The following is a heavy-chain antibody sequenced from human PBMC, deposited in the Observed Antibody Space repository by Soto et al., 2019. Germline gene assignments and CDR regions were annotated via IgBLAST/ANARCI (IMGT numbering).Heavy chain of an antibody. Sequence: SLRLSCAASGFTFDDYAMHWVRQAPGKGLEWVSGISWNSGSIGYADSVKGRFTISRDNAKNSLYLQMNSLRAEDTALYYCAKAHQHDYGDYNYYYYGMDVWGQGTTVTVSS. CDR1: GFTFDDYA. CDR2: ISWNSGSI. D-gene: IGHD4-17*01. J-gene: IGHJ6*02. V-gene: IGHV3-9*01. CDR3: AKAHQHDYGDYNYYYYGMDV.